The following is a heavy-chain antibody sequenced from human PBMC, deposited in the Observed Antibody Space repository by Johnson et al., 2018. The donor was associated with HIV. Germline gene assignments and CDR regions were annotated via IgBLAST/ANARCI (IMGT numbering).Heavy chain of an antibody. CDR3: AKGRAQHLDGGAFDI. J-gene: IGHJ3*02. V-gene: IGHV3-30*04. CDR1: GFTFSSYA. Sequence: QVQVVESGGGVVQPGRSLRLSCAASGFTFSSYAMHWVRQAPGKGLEWVAVISYDGSNKYYADSVKGRFTISRDNSKNTLFLQMNSLGPEDTAVYYCAKGRAQHLDGGAFDIWGQGTMVTVSS. CDR2: ISYDGSNK. D-gene: IGHD6-13*01.